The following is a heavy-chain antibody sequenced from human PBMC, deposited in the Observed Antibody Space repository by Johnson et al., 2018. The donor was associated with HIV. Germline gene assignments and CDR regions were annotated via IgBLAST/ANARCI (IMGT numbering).Heavy chain of an antibody. CDR2: INWNGGST. CDR1: GFSFDDYG. D-gene: IGHD3-10*01. J-gene: IGHJ3*02. V-gene: IGHV3-20*04. CDR3: ARPSDYYGSGRVDAFDI. Sequence: VQLVESGGGVARPGGSLRLSCEASGFSFDDYGMSWVRQAPGKGLEWVSGINWNGGSTGYADSVKGRFTISRDNSKNTLYLQMNSLRAEDTAVYYCARPSDYYGSGRVDAFDIWGQGTMVTVSS.